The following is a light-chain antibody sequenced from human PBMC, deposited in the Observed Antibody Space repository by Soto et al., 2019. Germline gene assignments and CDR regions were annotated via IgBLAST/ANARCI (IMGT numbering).Light chain of an antibody. Sequence: MQKTRSPSSLSSCGSPRLIITRQASQNINNYLNWYQQKPGRAPKLLIYDASNLEAGVPSRFRGSGSRPDFTFTIRRLQPEQLATSYCQQYEHLPTIRQGTRLEIK. CDR1: QNINNY. CDR3: QQYEHLPT. CDR2: DAS. V-gene: IGKV1-33*01. J-gene: IGKJ5*01.